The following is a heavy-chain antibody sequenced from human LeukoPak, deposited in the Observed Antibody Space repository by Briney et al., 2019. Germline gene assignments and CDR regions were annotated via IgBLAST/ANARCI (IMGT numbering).Heavy chain of an antibody. D-gene: IGHD6-13*01. J-gene: IGHJ6*02. Sequence: GGSLRLSCAASGFTFSSYSMNWVRQAPGKGLEWVSSISSSSSYIYYADSVKGRFTISRDNAKNSLYLQMNSLRAEDTAVYYCARLRYSSSWYSFGMDVWGQGTTVTVSS. CDR1: GFTFSSYS. CDR3: ARLRYSSSWYSFGMDV. V-gene: IGHV3-21*01. CDR2: ISSSSSYI.